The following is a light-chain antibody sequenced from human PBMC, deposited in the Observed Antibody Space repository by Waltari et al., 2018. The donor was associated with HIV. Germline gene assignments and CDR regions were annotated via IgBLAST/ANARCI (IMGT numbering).Light chain of an antibody. CDR2: AAA. CDR3: QQSYCHPRT. CDR1: QSLTSQ. V-gene: IGKV1-39*01. J-gene: IGKJ1*01. Sequence: DIQMTQSPSSLSASVVDRVTVTCRASQSLTSQLIWYQQKPGKAAQLLIYAAASCQSGGPPRFSGSGSGTDFTLTINSLRPEDFATYYCQQSYCHPRTFGQGTKMEV.